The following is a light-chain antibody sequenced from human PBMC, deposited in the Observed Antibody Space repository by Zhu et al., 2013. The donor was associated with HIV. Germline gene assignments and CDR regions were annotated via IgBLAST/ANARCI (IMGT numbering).Light chain of an antibody. CDR2: KAS. CDR3: QQYNSYPYN. CDR1: QSISDW. J-gene: IGKJ2*01. Sequence: DIQMTQSPSTLSASVEDRVTITCRASQSISDWLAWYQQRPGKAPKLLIYKASNLQSGVPARFSGSGYGTEFTLTISSLQPDDFATYYCQQYNSYPYNFGQGTKLEIK. V-gene: IGKV1-5*03.